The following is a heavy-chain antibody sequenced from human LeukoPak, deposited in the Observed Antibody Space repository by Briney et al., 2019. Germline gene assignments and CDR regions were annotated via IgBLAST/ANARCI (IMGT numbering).Heavy chain of an antibody. CDR1: GFTFSSYS. Sequence: GGSLRLSCAASGFTFSSYSMNWVRQAPGKGLEWVSSISTSSSYIYYADSVKGRFTISRDNAKNSLYLQMNSLRAEDTAVYYCARGRSSWDLYFGYWGQGTLVTVSS. CDR3: ARGRSSWDLYFGY. D-gene: IGHD6-13*01. J-gene: IGHJ4*02. V-gene: IGHV3-21*01. CDR2: ISTSSSYI.